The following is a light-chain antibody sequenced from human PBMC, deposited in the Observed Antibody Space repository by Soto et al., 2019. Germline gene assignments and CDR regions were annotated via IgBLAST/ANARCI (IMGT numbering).Light chain of an antibody. CDR3: QQYNSDPLG. Sequence: DIQMTQSPSTLSASVGDRVTITCRASQSISSWLAWYQQKPGKAPKLLIYDASSLESGVPSRFSGSGSGTEFTLTISSLKPDDFATYYCQQYNSDPLGFGGGTKVEIK. V-gene: IGKV1-5*01. J-gene: IGKJ4*01. CDR2: DAS. CDR1: QSISSW.